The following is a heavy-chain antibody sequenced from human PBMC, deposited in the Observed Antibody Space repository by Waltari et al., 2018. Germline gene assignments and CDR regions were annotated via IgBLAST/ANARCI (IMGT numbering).Heavy chain of an antibody. CDR1: GYSISRGYY. CDR3: AKDRGHGMDV. J-gene: IGHJ6*02. CDR2: ISGSGGST. V-gene: IGHV3-23*01. Sequence: VQLQESGPGLVKPSETLSLTCAVSGYSISRGYYWGWIRQPPGKGLEWVSAISGSGGSTYYADSVKGRFTISRDNSKNTLYLQMNSLRAEDTAVYYCAKDRGHGMDVWGQGTTVTVSS.